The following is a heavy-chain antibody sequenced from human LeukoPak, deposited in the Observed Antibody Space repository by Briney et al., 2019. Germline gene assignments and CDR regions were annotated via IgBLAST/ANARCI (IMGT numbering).Heavy chain of an antibody. J-gene: IGHJ4*02. CDR1: GFTFSNAW. Sequence: PGGSLRPSCAAPGFTFSNAWMSWVRQAPGKGLEWVGLIKSKTDGGTTDYAAPVKGRFTISRDDSKNTLYVQMNSLKTEDTAVYYCTTERLRGFSPFDYWGQGTLVTVSS. D-gene: IGHD3-10*01. CDR2: IKSKTDGGTT. V-gene: IGHV3-15*01. CDR3: TTERLRGFSPFDY.